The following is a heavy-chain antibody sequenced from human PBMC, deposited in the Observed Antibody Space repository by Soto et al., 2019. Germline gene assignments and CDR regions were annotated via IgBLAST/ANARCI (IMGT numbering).Heavy chain of an antibody. D-gene: IGHD3-10*01. V-gene: IGHV1-3*01. J-gene: IGHJ4*02. Sequence: QVQLVQSGAEVKKPGASVKVSCKASGYTFTSYAMHWVRQAPGQRLEWMGRINAGNGNTKYSQKFQGRVTITRDTSASTAYMELSSLRSEDTAVYYCARDGFGALLWLDWGQGTLVTVSS. CDR2: INAGNGNT. CDR1: GYTFTSYA. CDR3: ARDGFGALLWLD.